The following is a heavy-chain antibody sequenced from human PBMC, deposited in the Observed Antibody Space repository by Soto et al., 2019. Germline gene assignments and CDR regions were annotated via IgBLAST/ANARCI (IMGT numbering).Heavy chain of an antibody. CDR3: ARAKDYGDY. V-gene: IGHV3-21*01. Sequence: EVHLVESGGGLVKPGGSLRLSCAASGFIFSDYTMNWVRQAPGKGLEWVSSITTRSTYIHYVDSVKGRFTISRDDAKNSLYLQMNSLGVEDTAVYYCARAKDYGDYWGQGTLVTVSS. CDR1: GFIFSDYT. J-gene: IGHJ4*02. CDR2: ITTRSTYI.